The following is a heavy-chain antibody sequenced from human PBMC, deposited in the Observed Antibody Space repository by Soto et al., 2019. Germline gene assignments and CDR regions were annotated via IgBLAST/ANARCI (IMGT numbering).Heavy chain of an antibody. CDR3: ARDLRVTQAFDS. V-gene: IGHV4-31*03. Sequence: PSETLSLTCIVSGGSISSGGYYWSWIRQHPGKGLEWIGYIYYSGSTYYNPSLKSRVTISVDTSKNQFSLKLSSVTAADTAVYYCARDLRVTQAFDSWGQGTMVTVSS. CDR1: GGSISSGGYY. CDR2: IYYSGST. D-gene: IGHD2-21*02. J-gene: IGHJ3*02.